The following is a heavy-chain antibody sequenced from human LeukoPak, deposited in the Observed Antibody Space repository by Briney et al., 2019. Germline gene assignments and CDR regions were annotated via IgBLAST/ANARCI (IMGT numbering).Heavy chain of an antibody. Sequence: PSETLSLTCAVYGGSFSGYYWSWIRQPPGKGLEWIGEINHSGSTNYNPSLKSRVTISVDTSKNQFSLKLSSVTAADTAVYYCARRSWRADDSGSLYYFDYWGQGTLVTVSS. CDR1: GGSFSGYY. V-gene: IGHV4-34*01. CDR2: INHSGST. J-gene: IGHJ4*02. D-gene: IGHD1-26*01. CDR3: ARRSWRADDSGSLYYFDY.